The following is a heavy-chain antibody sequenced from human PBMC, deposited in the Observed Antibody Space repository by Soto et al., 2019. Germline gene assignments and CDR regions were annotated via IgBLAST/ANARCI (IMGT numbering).Heavy chain of an antibody. Sequence: QVQLQESGPGLGKPSETLSLTCTVSGGSISSYYWSWIRQSPGKGLEWIGYIYYSGSTKYNPTLKSRVTISVDTSKNQFSLKLSSVTAADTAVYYCARGRGDTAMAWYYWGQGTLVTVSS. J-gene: IGHJ4*02. CDR2: IYYSGST. CDR1: GGSISSYY. D-gene: IGHD5-18*01. V-gene: IGHV4-59*01. CDR3: ARGRGDTAMAWYY.